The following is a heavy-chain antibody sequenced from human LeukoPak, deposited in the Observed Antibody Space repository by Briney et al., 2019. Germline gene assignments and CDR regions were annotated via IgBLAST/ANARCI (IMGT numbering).Heavy chain of an antibody. CDR1: GYTFTDYY. V-gene: IGHV1-2*02. Sequence: ASVKVSCKASGYTFTDYYMHWVRQAPGQGLEWMGWINPNSGGTNYAQKFQGRVTMTRDTSISTAYMELSRLRSDDTAVYYCARGGLRYYYDSTGWNYWGQGTLVTVSS. CDR2: INPNSGGT. J-gene: IGHJ4*02. CDR3: ARGGLRYYYDSTGWNY. D-gene: IGHD3-22*01.